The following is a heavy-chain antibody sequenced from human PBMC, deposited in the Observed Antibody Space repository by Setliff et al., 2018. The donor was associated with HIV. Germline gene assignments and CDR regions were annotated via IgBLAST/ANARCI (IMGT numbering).Heavy chain of an antibody. CDR1: GFTFTDYI. J-gene: IGHJ6*02. CDR3: ARKFRPGHGVDV. Sequence: GGSLRLSCAGSGFTFTDYIMHWVRQAPGKGLEWVANIDRDGSETNYVDSVKGRFTIFRDNAKSSMYLQMNSLRVEDTAIYYCARKFRPGHGVDVWGQGTTVTVSS. D-gene: IGHD3-10*01. CDR2: IDRDGSET. V-gene: IGHV3-7*01.